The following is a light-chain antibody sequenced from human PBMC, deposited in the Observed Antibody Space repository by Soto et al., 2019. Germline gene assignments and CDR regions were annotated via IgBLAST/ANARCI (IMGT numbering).Light chain of an antibody. V-gene: IGLV2-8*01. J-gene: IGLJ3*02. CDR1: SXXVGAYKY. CDR2: EVS. CDR3: XSYVGSDTWV. Sequence: QSALTQPPSASGSPGQSVTISCTGTSXXVGAYKYVSWYQQYPGKAPKLMIYEVSKRPSGVPARFSGSKSGNTASLTVSGXXXXXXXXXXCXSYVGSDTWVFGGGTKVTVL.